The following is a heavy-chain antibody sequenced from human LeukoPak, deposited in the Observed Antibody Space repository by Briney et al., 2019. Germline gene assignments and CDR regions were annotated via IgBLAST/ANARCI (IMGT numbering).Heavy chain of an antibody. V-gene: IGHV3-30*04. CDR3: ARDRQYCSSVSCYPDYFDY. CDR2: ISYDGSNK. Sequence: PGKSLRLSCAASGFTFSSYAMHWVRQAPGKGLEWVAVISYDGSNKYYADSVKGRLTISRDNSQNTLYLQMNSLRAEDTAVYYCARDRQYCSSVSCYPDYFDYWGQGTLVTVSS. CDR1: GFTFSSYA. D-gene: IGHD2-2*01. J-gene: IGHJ4*02.